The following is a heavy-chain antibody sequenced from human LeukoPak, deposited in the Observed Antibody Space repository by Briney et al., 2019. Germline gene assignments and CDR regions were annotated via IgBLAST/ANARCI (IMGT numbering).Heavy chain of an antibody. V-gene: IGHV3-7*03. Sequence: PGGSLRLFCEGSAFIFSGHWMNWVRQTPGKGLEWVASIKEDGSERQYVDSVKGRFSISRDNTKGSLFLQLNSLRAEDTAVYYCASSGSYRFDYWGQGTLVTVSS. CDR1: AFIFSGHW. CDR2: IKEDGSER. CDR3: ASSGSYRFDY. J-gene: IGHJ4*02. D-gene: IGHD1-26*01.